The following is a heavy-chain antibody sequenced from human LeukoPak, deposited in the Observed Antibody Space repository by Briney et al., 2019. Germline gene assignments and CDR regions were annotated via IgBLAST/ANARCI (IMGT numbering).Heavy chain of an antibody. Sequence: GGSLRLPCAASGFTFSSYAMSWVRQAPGKGLEWVSAISGSGGSTYYADSVKGRFTISRDNSKNTLYLQMNSLRAEDTAVYYCAKGGTMVRGVITLSFDYWGQGTLVTVSS. CDR1: GFTFSSYA. CDR2: ISGSGGST. V-gene: IGHV3-23*01. CDR3: AKGGTMVRGVITLSFDY. J-gene: IGHJ4*02. D-gene: IGHD3-10*01.